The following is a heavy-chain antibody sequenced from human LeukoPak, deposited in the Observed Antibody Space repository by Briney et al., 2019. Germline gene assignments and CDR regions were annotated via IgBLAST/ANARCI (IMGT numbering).Heavy chain of an antibody. V-gene: IGHV5-51*01. CDR1: GYNFTNYW. CDR3: ARSGVTGTTPHCDY. D-gene: IGHD1/OR15-1a*01. Sequence: GESLKISCEGSGYNFTNYWIAWVRQMPGKGLEWMGIIYPGDSDTTYSPSFQGQVTISANKSISTAYLQWSSLKASDTAIYYCARSGVTGTTPHCDYWGQGTLVTVSS. CDR2: IYPGDSDT. J-gene: IGHJ4*02.